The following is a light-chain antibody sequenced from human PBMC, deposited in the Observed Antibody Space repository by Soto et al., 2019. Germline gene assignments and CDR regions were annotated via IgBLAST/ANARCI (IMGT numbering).Light chain of an antibody. V-gene: IGKV3-15*01. Sequence: EIVMTQSPSTLAVSPGERATLSCRASQSVSRNLAWYQQKPGKAPRLLIYGASTRATGIPARFSGSGSGTEFTLTISSLPSEDFEVYYCQQYNNWPLTFGQGTKVDIK. CDR3: QQYNNWPLT. CDR2: GAS. CDR1: QSVSRN. J-gene: IGKJ1*01.